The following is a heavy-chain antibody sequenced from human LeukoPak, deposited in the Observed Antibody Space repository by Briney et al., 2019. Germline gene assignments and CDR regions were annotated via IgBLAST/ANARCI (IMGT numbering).Heavy chain of an antibody. D-gene: IGHD3-9*01. J-gene: IGHJ3*02. CDR1: GFTFSDYY. CDR2: ISSTESDT. Sequence: GGSLRLSCAASGFTFSDYYMNWVRQAPGKGLEWVSSISSTESDTYYADSLQGRFTISRDNAKKSLYLQMNSLRAEDMAVYYCARALSYDVLTGYYGDAFDMWGQGTMVTVSS. CDR3: ARALSYDVLTGYYGDAFDM. V-gene: IGHV3-69-1*01.